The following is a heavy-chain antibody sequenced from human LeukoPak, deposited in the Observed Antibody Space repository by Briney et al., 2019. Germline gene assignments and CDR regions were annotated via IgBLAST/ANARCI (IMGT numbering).Heavy chain of an antibody. CDR1: GYTFTAYY. J-gene: IGHJ4*02. CDR3: ARDGHGGDSFDY. D-gene: IGHD2-21*01. Sequence: ASVKVSCKASGYTFTAYYIHWVRQAPGQGREWMGWISPNNGGTNYGQKFQGRVTMTRDTSISTAYMELSRLRSDDTAEYYCARDGHGGDSFDYWGQGTLVTVSS. CDR2: ISPNNGGT. V-gene: IGHV1-2*02.